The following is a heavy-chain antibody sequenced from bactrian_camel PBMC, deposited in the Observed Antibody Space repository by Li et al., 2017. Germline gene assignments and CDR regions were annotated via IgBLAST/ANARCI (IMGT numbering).Heavy chain of an antibody. V-gene: IGHV3-3*01. CDR2: IGTPDSST. CDR1: QYTGGRNC. CDR3: AAGAISSCVGGDVQY. J-gene: IGHJ4*01. D-gene: IGHD1*01. Sequence: QVQLVESGGGSVQAGGSLRLSCVASQYTGGRNCMAWFRQAPGEEREAVASIGTPDSSTIYVDSVKGRFTISVDNAKSTLYLQMNNLKPEDSGMYYCAAGAISSCVGGDVQYWGQGTQVTVS.